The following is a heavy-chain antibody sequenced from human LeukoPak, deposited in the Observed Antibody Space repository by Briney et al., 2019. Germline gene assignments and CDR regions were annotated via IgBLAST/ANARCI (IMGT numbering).Heavy chain of an antibody. Sequence: GASVKLSCTASGYSFTSYGITWVRQAPGQGLEWMGWISTYDGNANYAQKLQGRVTMTTDTSTIAAYMELRSLRSDDTAVYYCARAPSGFTYGPGDHWGQGTLVTVSS. CDR3: ARAPSGFTYGPGDH. D-gene: IGHD5-18*01. J-gene: IGHJ4*02. CDR2: ISTYDGNA. V-gene: IGHV1-18*01. CDR1: GYSFTSYG.